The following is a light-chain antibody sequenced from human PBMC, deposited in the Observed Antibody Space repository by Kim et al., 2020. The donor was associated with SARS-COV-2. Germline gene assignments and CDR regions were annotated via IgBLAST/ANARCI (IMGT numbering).Light chain of an antibody. CDR2: AAS. CDR1: QGISNY. J-gene: IGKJ1*01. CDR3: QKYNSAPKT. Sequence: ASVGDRVTLTCRASQGISNYLAWYQQKAGKVPKLLIYAASTLQSGVPSRFSGSGSGTDFTLTISSLQPEDVATYYCQKYNSAPKTFGQGTKVDIK. V-gene: IGKV1-27*01.